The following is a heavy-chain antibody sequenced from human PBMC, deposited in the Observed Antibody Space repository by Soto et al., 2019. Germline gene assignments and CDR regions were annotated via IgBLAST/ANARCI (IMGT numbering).Heavy chain of an antibody. V-gene: IGHV4-30-4*01. Sequence: SETLSLTCTVSGGSISSGDYYWSWIRQPPGKGLEWIGYIYYSGSTYYNPSLKSRVTISVDTSKNQFSLKLSSVTAADTAVYYCARPWRAYSYGYRYWGRGTLVTVSS. CDR1: GGSISSGDYY. CDR2: IYYSGST. CDR3: ARPWRAYSYGYRY. D-gene: IGHD5-18*01. J-gene: IGHJ4*02.